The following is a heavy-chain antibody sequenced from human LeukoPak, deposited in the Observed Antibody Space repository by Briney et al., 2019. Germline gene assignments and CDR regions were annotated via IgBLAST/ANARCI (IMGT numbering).Heavy chain of an antibody. CDR1: GFTFSRHG. J-gene: IGHJ4*02. D-gene: IGHD3-3*01. CDR2: ISNDGSRK. V-gene: IGHV3-30*03. Sequence: PGGSLRLSCAASGFTFSRHGMHWVRQAPGKGLEWVAIISNDGSRKYYAHSVEGRFTISRDNSKNTLHLQMDSLRAEDTAVYYCARDRAWNYFDYWGQGTLVTVSS. CDR3: ARDRAWNYFDY.